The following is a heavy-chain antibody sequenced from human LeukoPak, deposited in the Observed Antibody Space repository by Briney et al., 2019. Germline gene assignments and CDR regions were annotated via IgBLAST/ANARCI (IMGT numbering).Heavy chain of an antibody. CDR2: IKSDGSTT. CDR3: ARGRFRGGKGAFDI. J-gene: IGHJ3*02. Sequence: PGGSLRLSCAASGFTFSSYWMHWVRQAPGKGLVWLSRIKSDGSTTTYADSVKGRFTISRDNAKNTLYLQMNSLRAEDTAVYYCARGRFRGGKGAFDIWGQGTMVTVSS. D-gene: IGHD3-16*01. CDR1: GFTFSSYW. V-gene: IGHV3-74*01.